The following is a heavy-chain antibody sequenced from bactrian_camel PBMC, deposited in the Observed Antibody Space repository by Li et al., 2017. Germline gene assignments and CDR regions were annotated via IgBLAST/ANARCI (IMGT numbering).Heavy chain of an antibody. V-gene: IGHV3S56*01. D-gene: IGHD1*01. Sequence: HVQLVESGGGSVQAGGSLRLSCTAFGFSFVDTDMAWYRQAPGNECELVATMSSDGSTSYAESMKDRFTISQENGKQMVTLQMNNLKPEDTAVYYCAPEGPYADKCWPLSGGGQGTQVTVS. CDR1: GFSFVDTD. J-gene: IGHJ4*01. CDR2: MSSDGST.